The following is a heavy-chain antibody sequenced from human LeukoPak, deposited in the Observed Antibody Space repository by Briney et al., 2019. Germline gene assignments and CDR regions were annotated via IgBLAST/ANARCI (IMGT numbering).Heavy chain of an antibody. CDR2: IYSGGST. D-gene: IGHD3-22*01. CDR3: AREASSGYSFDY. CDR1: GFTFSSYG. Sequence: GRSLRLSCTASGFTFSSYGMHWVRQAPGKGLEWVSVIYSGGSTYYADSVKGRFTISRDNSKNTLYLQMNSLRAEDTAVYYCAREASSGYSFDYWGQGTLVTVSS. V-gene: IGHV3-53*01. J-gene: IGHJ4*02.